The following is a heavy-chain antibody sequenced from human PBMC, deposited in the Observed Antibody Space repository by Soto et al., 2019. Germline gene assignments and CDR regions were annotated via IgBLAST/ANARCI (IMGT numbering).Heavy chain of an antibody. V-gene: IGHV3-23*01. CDR3: AKSWVQDYGVPCDY. J-gene: IGHJ4*02. CDR2: ISGSGDNT. Sequence: GGSMRLSSAASGFTFSSYAMSWVRQAPEKGLKWVSAISGSGDNTYYADYVKGRFTISRDNSKDTLYLQMFSLRAEDTALFYRAKSWVQDYGVPCDYWGQGTLVTVSS. D-gene: IGHD3-16*01. CDR1: GFTFSSYA.